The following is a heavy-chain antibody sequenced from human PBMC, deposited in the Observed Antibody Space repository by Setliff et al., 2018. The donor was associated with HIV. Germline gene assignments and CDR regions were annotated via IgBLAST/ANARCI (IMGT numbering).Heavy chain of an antibody. CDR2: INPNVGGT. CDR3: AREAGYSDTGGQYRY. CDR1: GYTFTGYY. D-gene: IGHD2-8*02. V-gene: IGHV1-2*02. J-gene: IGHJ4*02. Sequence: GASVMVSCKGSGYTFTGYYVHWVRLAPGQGLEWMGWINPNVGGTTYAQKFQGRVTMTRDTSISTAYMELSRLTSDDTALYYCAREAGYSDTGGQYRYWGQGTLVTVSS.